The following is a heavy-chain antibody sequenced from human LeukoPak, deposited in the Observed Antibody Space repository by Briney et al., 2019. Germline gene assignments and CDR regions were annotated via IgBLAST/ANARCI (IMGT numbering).Heavy chain of an antibody. V-gene: IGHV1-8*03. CDR1: GYTFTSYD. CDR3: AKPHGPSWYFDY. CDR2: MNPNSGNT. Sequence: ASVKVSCKASGYTFTSYDINWVRQATGQGLEWMGWMNPNSGNTGYAQKFQGRVTITRNTSISTAYMELSSLRSEDTAVYYCAKPHGPSWYFDYWGQGTLVTVSS. J-gene: IGHJ4*02.